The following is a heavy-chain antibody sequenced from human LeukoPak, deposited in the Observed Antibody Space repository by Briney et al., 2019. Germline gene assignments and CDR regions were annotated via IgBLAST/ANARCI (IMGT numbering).Heavy chain of an antibody. D-gene: IGHD1-14*01. CDR3: AKDRHPARTDGYYFEH. J-gene: IGHJ4*02. V-gene: IGHV3-30*18. CDR1: AFTSRTYG. CDR2: ISYDANLK. Sequence: GGSLRLSCAASAFTSRTYGMHWVRQAPGKGLEWVAVISYDANLKNYADSVKGRFTISRDNSKNTLYLQMNSLRAEDTAVYYCAKDRHPARTDGYYFEHWGQGTLVTVSS.